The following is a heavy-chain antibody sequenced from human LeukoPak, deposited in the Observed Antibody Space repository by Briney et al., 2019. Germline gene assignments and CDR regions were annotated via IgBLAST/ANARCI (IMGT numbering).Heavy chain of an antibody. CDR1: GFTFGDHY. CDR2: TRNKANSYTT. J-gene: IGHJ4*02. V-gene: IGHV3-72*01. CDR3: ARFTTYYYGSGSYRYFDY. D-gene: IGHD3-10*01. Sequence: GGSLRLSCAASGFTFGDHYMDWVRQAPGKGLEWVGRTRNKANSYTTEYAASVKGRFTISRDDSKNSLYLQMNSLKTEDTAVYYCARFTTYYYGSGSYRYFDYWGQGTLVTVSS.